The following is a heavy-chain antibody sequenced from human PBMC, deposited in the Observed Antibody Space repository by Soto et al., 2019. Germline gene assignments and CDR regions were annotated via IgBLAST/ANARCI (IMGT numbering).Heavy chain of an antibody. Sequence: QVQLVQSGAEVKKPGSSVTVSCKASGGTFSSYTISWVRQAPGQGLEWMAGISPIFGTPIYAQKFQDRVTITADDSTMTPYMEMTRLTSEDTAVYYCARVVVGSRLSLDYWGQGTLVTISS. CDR1: GGTFSSYT. V-gene: IGHV1-69*01. CDR2: ISPIFGTP. D-gene: IGHD1-26*01. CDR3: ARVVVGSRLSLDY. J-gene: IGHJ4*02.